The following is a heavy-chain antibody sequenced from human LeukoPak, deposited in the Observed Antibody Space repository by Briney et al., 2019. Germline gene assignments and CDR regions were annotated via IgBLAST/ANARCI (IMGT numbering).Heavy chain of an antibody. Sequence: GASVKLSCKASGYTFTSYGISWVRQAPGQGLEWMGWISAYNGNTNYAQKLQGRVTMTTDTSTSTAYMELRSLRSDDTAVYYCARADQYYDSSGYRQFDYWGQGTLVTLSS. D-gene: IGHD3-22*01. CDR1: GYTFTSYG. J-gene: IGHJ4*02. V-gene: IGHV1-18*01. CDR3: ARADQYYDSSGYRQFDY. CDR2: ISAYNGNT.